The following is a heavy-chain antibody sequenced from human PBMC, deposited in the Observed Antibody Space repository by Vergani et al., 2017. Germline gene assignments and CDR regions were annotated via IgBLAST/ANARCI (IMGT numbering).Heavy chain of an antibody. CDR3: ARVRFVQYQLLPLGY. CDR2: INPNSGGT. Sequence: QVQLVQSGAEVKKPGASVKVSCKASGYTFTGYYMHWVRQAPGQGLEWMGWINPNSGGTNYAQKFQGRVTMTRDTSISTAYMELSRLRSYDTAVYYCARVRFVQYQLLPLGYWGQGTLVTVSS. J-gene: IGHJ4*02. D-gene: IGHD2-2*01. V-gene: IGHV1-2*02. CDR1: GYTFTGYY.